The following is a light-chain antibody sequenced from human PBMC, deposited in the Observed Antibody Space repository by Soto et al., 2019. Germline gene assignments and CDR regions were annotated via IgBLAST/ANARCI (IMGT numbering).Light chain of an antibody. CDR3: QQSYSTPPT. CDR2: AAS. J-gene: IGKJ5*01. V-gene: IGKV1-39*01. CDR1: QSISSY. Sequence: DIQITQSPSSLCAFAPPRVIITFRASQSISSYLNWYQQKPGKAPKLLIYAASSLQSGVPSRFSGSGSGTDFTLTISSLQTEDFATYYCQQSYSTPPTFGQGTRLEIK.